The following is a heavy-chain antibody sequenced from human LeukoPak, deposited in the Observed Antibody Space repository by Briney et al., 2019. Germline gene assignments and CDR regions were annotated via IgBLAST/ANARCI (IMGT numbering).Heavy chain of an antibody. Sequence: GGSLRLPCAGSGFTFTSYSLNWVRQAPGKGLELVSCISSHGNYIYYADSVKGRFTVSRGDATNSVFLQMNSLRAEDTGIYYCARDGQWDLTYYLDYWGQGILVTVSS. D-gene: IGHD1-26*01. J-gene: IGHJ4*02. CDR1: GFTFTSYS. CDR2: ISSHGNYI. CDR3: ARDGQWDLTYYLDY. V-gene: IGHV3-21*01.